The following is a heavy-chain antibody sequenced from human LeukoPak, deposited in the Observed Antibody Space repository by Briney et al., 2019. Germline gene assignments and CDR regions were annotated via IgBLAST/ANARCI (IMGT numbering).Heavy chain of an antibody. CDR1: GGTLSSYA. Sequence: ASVKVSCKASGGTLSSYAISWVRQAPGQGLEWMGRIIPILGIANYAQKFQGRVTITADKSTSTAYMELSSLRSEDTAVYYCARERMVRGVNLVAFDIWGQGTMVTVSS. CDR3: ARERMVRGVNLVAFDI. V-gene: IGHV1-69*04. D-gene: IGHD3-10*01. CDR2: IIPILGIA. J-gene: IGHJ3*02.